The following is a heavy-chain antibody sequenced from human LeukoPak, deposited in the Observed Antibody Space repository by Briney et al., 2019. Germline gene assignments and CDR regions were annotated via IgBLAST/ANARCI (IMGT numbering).Heavy chain of an antibody. CDR1: GGSISSSSYY. Sequence: SETLSLTCTVSGGSISSSSYYWGWIRQPPGKGLEWIGSIYYSGSTNYNPSLKSRVTISVDTSKNQFSLKLSSVTAADTAVYYCARGRRVSRALGYCSSTSCAGHWYFDLWGRGTLVTVSS. CDR2: IYYSGST. J-gene: IGHJ2*01. D-gene: IGHD2-2*01. V-gene: IGHV4-39*07. CDR3: ARGRRVSRALGYCSSTSCAGHWYFDL.